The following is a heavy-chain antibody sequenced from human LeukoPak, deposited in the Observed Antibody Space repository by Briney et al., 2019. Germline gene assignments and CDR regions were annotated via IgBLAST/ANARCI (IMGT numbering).Heavy chain of an antibody. J-gene: IGHJ4*02. D-gene: IGHD6-19*01. V-gene: IGHV4-39*01. CDR3: ARRGSGWYYFVY. CDR1: GGSISSSSYY. CDR2: LYYTGST. Sequence: SETLSLTGTGSGGSISSSSYYWGWVRQPPGKRLEWIGSLYYTGSTYYNPALKSRVTISVHTSKNQFSLKLSSVTAADTTVYYCARRGSGWYYFVYWGQGTLVTVSS.